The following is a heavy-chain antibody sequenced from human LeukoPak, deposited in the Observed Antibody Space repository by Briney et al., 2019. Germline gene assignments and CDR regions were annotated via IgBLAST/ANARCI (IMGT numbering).Heavy chain of an antibody. J-gene: IGHJ4*02. D-gene: IGHD5-18*01. Sequence: SETLSLTCTVSGGSISSGSYYWSWIRQPAGKGLEWIGYIYYSGSTNYNPSLKSRVTISVDTSKNQFSLKLSSVTAADTAVYYCARVRYTYGTYYFDYWGQGTLVTVSS. CDR3: ARVRYTYGTYYFDY. CDR1: GGSISSGSYY. CDR2: IYYSGST. V-gene: IGHV4-61*10.